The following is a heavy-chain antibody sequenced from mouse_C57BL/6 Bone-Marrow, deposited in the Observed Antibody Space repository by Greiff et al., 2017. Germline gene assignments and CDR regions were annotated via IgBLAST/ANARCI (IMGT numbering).Heavy chain of an antibody. V-gene: IGHV1-64*01. CDR2: IHPNSGST. CDR3: ARRDYDDFSWFAY. D-gene: IGHD2-13*01. Sequence: QVQLQQPGAELVKPGASVKLSCKASGYTFTSYWMHWVKQRPGQGLEWIGMIHPNSGSTNYNEKFKSKATLTVDKSSSTAYMQLTSLPSEDSAVYYCARRDYDDFSWFAYWGQGTLVTVSA. CDR1: GYTFTSYW. J-gene: IGHJ3*01.